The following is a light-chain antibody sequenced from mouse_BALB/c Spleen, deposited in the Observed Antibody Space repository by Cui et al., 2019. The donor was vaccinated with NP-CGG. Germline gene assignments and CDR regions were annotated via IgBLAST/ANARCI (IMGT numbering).Light chain of an antibody. CDR3: ALWYSNHWV. V-gene: IGLV1*01. Sequence: QALVTQHSEPTTSPGETVTLTCRSSTGTVTTSNYANWVQEKPDHLFTGLIGGTNNRAPGVPARFSGSLIGDKAALTITGAQTEDEAIYFCALWYSNHWVFGGGTKLTVL. CDR1: TGTVTTSNY. J-gene: IGLJ1*01. CDR2: GTN.